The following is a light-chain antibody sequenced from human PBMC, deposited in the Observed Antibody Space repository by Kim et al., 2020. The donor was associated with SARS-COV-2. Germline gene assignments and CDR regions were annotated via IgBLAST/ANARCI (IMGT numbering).Light chain of an antibody. Sequence: ISPGERTTLSCRAGQSVNSNLAWYQQRPGQAPRLLIYGASTRATGIPARFSGSGSGTEFTLTISSLQSEDFAVYYCQQYNNWPLTFGGGTKVDIK. CDR3: QQYNNWPLT. CDR2: GAS. CDR1: QSVNSN. J-gene: IGKJ4*01. V-gene: IGKV3-15*01.